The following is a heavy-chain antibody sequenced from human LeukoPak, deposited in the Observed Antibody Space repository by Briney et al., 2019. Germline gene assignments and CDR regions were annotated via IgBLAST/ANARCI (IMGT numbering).Heavy chain of an antibody. V-gene: IGHV3-53*01. CDR2: IYSGGCS. CDR3: ARLGLLTAPSLLAAREIGAFDI. J-gene: IGHJ3*02. CDR1: GFTVSSNY. D-gene: IGHD6-6*01. Sequence: HPGGSLRLSCAASGFTVSSNYMSWVRQAPGKGLEWVSVIYSGGCSYYADSVKGRFTISRDNSKNTLYLQMNSLRAEDTAVYYCARLGLLTAPSLLAAREIGAFDIWGQGTMVTVSS.